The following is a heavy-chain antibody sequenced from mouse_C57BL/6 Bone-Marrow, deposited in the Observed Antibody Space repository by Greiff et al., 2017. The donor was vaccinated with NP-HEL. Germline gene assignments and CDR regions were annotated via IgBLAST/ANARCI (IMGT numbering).Heavy chain of an antibody. V-gene: IGHV5-6*01. CDR3: ASHGYYYWYFDV. D-gene: IGHD2-3*01. J-gene: IGHJ1*03. Sequence: EVKLMESGGDLVKPGGSLKLSCAASGFTFSSYGMSWVRQTPDKRLEWVATISSGGSYTYYPDSVKGRFTISRDNAKNTLYLQMSSLKSEDTAMYYCASHGYYYWYFDVWGTGTTVTFSS. CDR1: GFTFSSYG. CDR2: ISSGGSYT.